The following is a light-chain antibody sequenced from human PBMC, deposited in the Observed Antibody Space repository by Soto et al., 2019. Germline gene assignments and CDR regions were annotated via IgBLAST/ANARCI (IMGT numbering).Light chain of an antibody. CDR3: QQYYSTLWT. CDR2: WAS. Sequence: DIVMTQSPDSLAVSLGERASINCKSSQSVLYSSNNKNYLAWYQQKPGQPPKLLIYWASTRESGVPVRFSGSGSGTDFTLTISSLQAEDVAGYYCQQYYSTLWTFGQGTKVEIK. V-gene: IGKV4-1*01. CDR1: QSVLYSSNNKNY. J-gene: IGKJ1*01.